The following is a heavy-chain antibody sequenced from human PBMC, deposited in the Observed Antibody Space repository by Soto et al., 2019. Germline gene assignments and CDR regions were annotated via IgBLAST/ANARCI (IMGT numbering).Heavy chain of an antibody. CDR2: IKSKTDGGTT. V-gene: IGHV3-15*01. D-gene: IGHD3-3*01. J-gene: IGHJ6*03. CDR3: TTTLDGIFDTYYYYYMDV. Sequence: GGSLRLSCAASGFTFSNAWMSWVRQAPGKGLEWVGRIKSKTDGGTTDYAAPVKGRFTISRDDSKNTLYLQMNSLKTEDTAVYYCTTTLDGIFDTYYYYYMDVWGKGTTVTVSS. CDR1: GFTFSNAW.